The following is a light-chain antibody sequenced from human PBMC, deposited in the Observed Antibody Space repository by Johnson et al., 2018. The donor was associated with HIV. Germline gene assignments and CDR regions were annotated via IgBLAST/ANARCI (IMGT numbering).Light chain of an antibody. Sequence: QPVLTQPPSVSAAPGQTVNISCSGNVSNIESYFVSWYQQLPGAAPTLLIYEDNKRPSGIPDRFSGSKSGATATPGITGLQTGDEADYYCGIWDASLSPLYVFGTGTTITVL. J-gene: IGLJ1*01. CDR3: GIWDASLSPLYV. CDR1: VSNIESYF. V-gene: IGLV1-51*02. CDR2: EDN.